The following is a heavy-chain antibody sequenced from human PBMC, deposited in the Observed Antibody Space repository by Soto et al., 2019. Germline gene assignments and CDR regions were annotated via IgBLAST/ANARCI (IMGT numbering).Heavy chain of an antibody. CDR3: ARDEGYCSSTSCYDNGY. CDR1: GYTFTSNG. J-gene: IGHJ4*02. D-gene: IGHD2-2*01. V-gene: IGHV1-18*01. Sequence: ASVKVSCKASGYTFTSNGISWVRQAPGQGLEWMGWISAYNGNTNYAQKLQGRVTMTTDTSTSTAYMELRSLRSDDTAVYYCARDEGYCSSTSCYDNGYWGQGTLVTVSS. CDR2: ISAYNGNT.